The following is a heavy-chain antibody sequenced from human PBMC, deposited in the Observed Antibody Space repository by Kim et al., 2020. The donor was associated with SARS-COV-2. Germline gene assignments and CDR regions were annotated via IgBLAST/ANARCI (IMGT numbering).Heavy chain of an antibody. CDR2: MNPNSGNT. Sequence: ASVKVSCKASGYTFTSYDINWVRQATGPGLEWMGWMNPNSGNTGYAQKFQGRVTMTRNTSISTAYMELSSLRSEDTAVYYCARAFLYYYGSGSYRNYYYGRDVWGQGTTVTVSS. D-gene: IGHD3-10*01. CDR1: GYTFTSYD. J-gene: IGHJ6*02. CDR3: ARAFLYYYGSGSYRNYYYGRDV. V-gene: IGHV1-8*01.